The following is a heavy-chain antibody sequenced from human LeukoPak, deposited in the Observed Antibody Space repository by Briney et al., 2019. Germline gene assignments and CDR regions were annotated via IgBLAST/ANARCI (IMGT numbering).Heavy chain of an antibody. J-gene: IGHJ4*02. V-gene: IGHV3-30*02. CDR1: GFNFRTYG. CDR2: IRHDGTNK. Sequence: GGSLRLSCAASGFNFRTYGMHWVRQPPGKGLEWVAFIRHDGTNKHYADSVKGRFNIPKDNPGHSLYQQMSGLRGEDTAVYYCANSRSGWWGYYFDYWGRGTLVTVSS. D-gene: IGHD6-19*01. CDR3: ANSRSGWWGYYFDY.